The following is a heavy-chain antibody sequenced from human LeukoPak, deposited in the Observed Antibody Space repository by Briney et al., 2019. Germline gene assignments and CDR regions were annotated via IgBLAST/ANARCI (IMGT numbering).Heavy chain of an antibody. J-gene: IGHJ5*02. V-gene: IGHV4-59*12. CDR1: NDSISSYS. CDR2: IYYSGST. Sequence: MPSEALSLTCTVSNDSISSYSWNWIRQPPGKGLEWIGYIYYSGSTNYNPSLKSRVTIGIDTSKGQFSLQLTSVTAADTAVYYCARGRGQWLINNWFDPWGQGTLVTVSS. CDR3: ARGRGQWLINNWFDP. D-gene: IGHD6-19*01.